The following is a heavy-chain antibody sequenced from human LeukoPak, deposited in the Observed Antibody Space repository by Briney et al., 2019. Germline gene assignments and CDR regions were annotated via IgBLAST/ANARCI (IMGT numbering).Heavy chain of an antibody. J-gene: IGHJ4*02. V-gene: IGHV3-9*01. D-gene: IGHD6-13*01. CDR2: IGWNSGGI. Sequence: GGSLRLSCAASGFTFDDYAMHWVRQAPGKGLEWVSGIGWNSGGIVYADSVKGRFTISRDNAKKSLYLQMNSLGAEDTAVYYCVKVTAAGFVDHWGQGTLVTVSS. CDR1: GFTFDDYA. CDR3: VKVTAAGFVDH.